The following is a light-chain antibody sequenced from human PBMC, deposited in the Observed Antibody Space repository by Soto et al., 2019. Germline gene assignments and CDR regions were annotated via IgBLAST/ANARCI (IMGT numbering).Light chain of an antibody. CDR2: KAS. Sequence: DIQMTQSPSTLSASVGDRVTITCRASKSISSWLAWYKQKPGKPPKLRIYKASSLESGVPSRFSGSGSGTEFTLTISSLHPDDFATYYCQQYNSYAWTFGQGTKVEIK. CDR1: KSISSW. CDR3: QQYNSYAWT. V-gene: IGKV1-5*03. J-gene: IGKJ1*01.